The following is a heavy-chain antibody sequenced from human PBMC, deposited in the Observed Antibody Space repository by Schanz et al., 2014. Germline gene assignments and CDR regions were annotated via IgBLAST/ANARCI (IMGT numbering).Heavy chain of an antibody. CDR3: ARDRLECGAECYSVEVFEI. D-gene: IGHD2-21*01. J-gene: IGHJ4*02. V-gene: IGHV1-69*04. CDR2: IIPILGIA. CDR1: GYTFTSHG. Sequence: QVQLVQSGAEVKKPGSSMKVSCKASGYTFTSHGISWVRQAPGQGLEWMGRIIPILGIANYAQKFQGRVTITADRSTTTAYMELSGLRSEDTAVYYCARDRLECGAECYSVEVFEIWGQGTLVIVSS.